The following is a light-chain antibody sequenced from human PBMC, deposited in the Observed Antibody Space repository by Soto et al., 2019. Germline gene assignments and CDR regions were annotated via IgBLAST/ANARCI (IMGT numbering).Light chain of an antibody. CDR2: EVT. CDR3: SSYTISNTLV. J-gene: IGLJ7*01. CDR1: SSDIGAYNY. Sequence: QSALTQPASVSGSPGQSITISCTGTSSDIGAYNYVSWYQQHPGKAPKLMIYEVTNRPSGISNRFSGSKSGNTASLTISGLQAEDESHYYCSSYTISNTLVFGSGTQLTVL. V-gene: IGLV2-14*01.